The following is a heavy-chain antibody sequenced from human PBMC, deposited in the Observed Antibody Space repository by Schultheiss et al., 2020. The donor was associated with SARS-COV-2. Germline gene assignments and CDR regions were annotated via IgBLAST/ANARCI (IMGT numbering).Heavy chain of an antibody. V-gene: IGHV4-34*01. CDR1: GGSFSGYY. D-gene: IGHD2-2*01. CDR2: INHSGST. CDR3: ARHRDIVVALNYYYYYMDV. J-gene: IGHJ6*03. Sequence: GSLRLSCAVYGGSFSGYYWSWIRQPPGKGLEWIGEINHSGSTNYNPSLKSRVTISVDTSKNQFSLKLSSVTAADTAVYYCARHRDIVVALNYYYYYMDVWGKGTTVTVSS.